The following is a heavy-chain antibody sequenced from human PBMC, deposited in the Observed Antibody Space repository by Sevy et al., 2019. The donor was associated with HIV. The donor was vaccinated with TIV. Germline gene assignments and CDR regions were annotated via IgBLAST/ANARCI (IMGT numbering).Heavy chain of an antibody. Sequence: SETLSLTCTVSGGSINGYYWSWIRQSPGKGLEWIAYTHSNGNTNYNPSLKSRVTISIDTSKNQFSLKLSSVTAADTAVYYCTRDRYTLVRGIIMTRFDPWGQGTLVTVSS. CDR1: GGSINGYY. CDR2: THSNGNT. J-gene: IGHJ5*02. V-gene: IGHV4-59*01. D-gene: IGHD3-10*01. CDR3: TRDRYTLVRGIIMTRFDP.